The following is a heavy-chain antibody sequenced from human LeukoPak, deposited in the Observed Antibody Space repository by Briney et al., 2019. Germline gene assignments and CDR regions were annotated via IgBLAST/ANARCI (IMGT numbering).Heavy chain of an antibody. CDR2: ISWDGGST. CDR3: AKDISDGVGSGWSGELDY. D-gene: IGHD6-19*01. J-gene: IGHJ4*02. CDR1: GFTFDDYA. Sequence: GGSLRLSCAASGFTFDDYAMHWVRQAPGKGLEWVSLISWDGGSTYYADSVKGRFTISRDNSKNSLYLQMNSLRAEDTALYYCAKDISDGVGSGWSGELDYWGQGTLVTVSS. V-gene: IGHV3-43D*03.